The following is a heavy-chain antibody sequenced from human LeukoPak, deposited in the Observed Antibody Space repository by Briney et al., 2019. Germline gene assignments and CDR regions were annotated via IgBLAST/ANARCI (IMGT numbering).Heavy chain of an antibody. D-gene: IGHD3-10*01. CDR1: GYTFTSYG. V-gene: IGHV1-18*01. Sequence: ASVKVSCKASGYTFTSYGISWVRQAPRQGLEWMGWISAYNGNTISAQKLQGRDPMTTDTSTSKAYMELRSLRSDDTAVYYCARLYYYRSGSWFDPWGQETLVTVSS. J-gene: IGHJ5*02. CDR3: ARLYYYRSGSWFDP. CDR2: ISAYNGNT.